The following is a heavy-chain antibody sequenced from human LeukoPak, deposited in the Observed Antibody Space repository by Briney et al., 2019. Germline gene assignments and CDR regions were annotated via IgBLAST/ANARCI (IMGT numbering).Heavy chain of an antibody. CDR2: RHHSGNT. Sequence: PSETLSLTCAVYGGSLSAYYWSWIRQPPGKGLEWIGERHHSGNTNYNPSLKSRVTMSIDTSKNQFSLRLTSVTAADTAVYYCARFPFDGVSEGTDAFDLWGQGTMVTVSS. CDR1: GGSLSAYY. CDR3: ARFPFDGVSEGTDAFDL. J-gene: IGHJ3*01. V-gene: IGHV4-34*01. D-gene: IGHD4-17*01.